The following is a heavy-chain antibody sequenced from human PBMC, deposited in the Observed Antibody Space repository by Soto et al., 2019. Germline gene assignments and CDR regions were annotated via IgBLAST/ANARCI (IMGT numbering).Heavy chain of an antibody. V-gene: IGHV4-4*02. CDR2: IFHSGDT. CDR3: AYSTGWYRHDV. Sequence: QVQLQESGPGLVKPSGTLSLTCAVSGDSISNSRWWTWVRQPPGKGLALIGDIFHSGDTNYNPSLTSRVFISVDKSQNQFSLKVSSVTAADTAVYYCAYSTGWYRHDVWGQGTLVTVSS. J-gene: IGHJ3*01. D-gene: IGHD6-19*01. CDR1: GDSISNSRW.